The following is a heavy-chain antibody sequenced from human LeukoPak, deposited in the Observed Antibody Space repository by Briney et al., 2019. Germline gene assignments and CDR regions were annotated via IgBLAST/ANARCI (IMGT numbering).Heavy chain of an antibody. CDR3: ARVSRTRDYFDY. V-gene: IGHV4-30-4*08. CDR2: IYYSGST. J-gene: IGHJ4*02. CDR1: GGSISSGDYS. Sequence: PSETLSLTCTVSGGSISSGDYSWSWIRQPPGKGLEWIGYIYYSGSTYYNPSLKSRVTISVDTSKNQFSLKLSSVTAADTAVYYCARVSRTRDYFDYWGQGTLVTVSS.